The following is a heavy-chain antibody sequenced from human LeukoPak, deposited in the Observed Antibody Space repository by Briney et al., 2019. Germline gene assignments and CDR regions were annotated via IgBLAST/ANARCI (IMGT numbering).Heavy chain of an antibody. Sequence: PGGSLRLSCAASGFTFSDYYMSWIRQAPGKGLEWVSYISSSGSTIYYADSVKGRFTISRDNAKNSLYLQMNSLRAEDTAVYYCARFHFYGGNSPVKDADAFDIWGQGTMVTVSS. CDR3: ARFHFYGGNSPVKDADAFDI. CDR1: GFTFSDYY. V-gene: IGHV3-11*01. D-gene: IGHD2-21*02. CDR2: ISSSGSTI. J-gene: IGHJ3*02.